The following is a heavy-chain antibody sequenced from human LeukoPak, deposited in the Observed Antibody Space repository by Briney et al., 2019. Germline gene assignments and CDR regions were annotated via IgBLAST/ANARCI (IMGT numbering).Heavy chain of an antibody. Sequence: GGSLRLSCAASGFTFSSYAMHWVRQAPGKGLEWGAVISYDGSNKYYAGSVKGRFTISRDNSKNTLYLQMNSLRAEDTAVYYCAKTAAADRAPFDYWGQGTLVTVSS. D-gene: IGHD6-13*01. CDR1: GFTFSSYA. V-gene: IGHV3-30*04. CDR2: ISYDGSNK. CDR3: AKTAAADRAPFDY. J-gene: IGHJ4*02.